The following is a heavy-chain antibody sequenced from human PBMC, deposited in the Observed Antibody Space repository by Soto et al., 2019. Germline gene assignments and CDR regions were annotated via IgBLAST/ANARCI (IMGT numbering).Heavy chain of an antibody. Sequence: GSLRLSCEASGFTFNRYRMTRVRQAPGKGLEWVAHIREDGSEVHYVDSVKGRFTISRDNARNSVFLQMNNLRADDTAVYYCTRENWFQDYWGQGILVTVSS. CDR1: GFTFNRYR. CDR2: IREDGSEV. J-gene: IGHJ4*02. D-gene: IGHD3-9*01. CDR3: TRENWFQDY. V-gene: IGHV3-7*03.